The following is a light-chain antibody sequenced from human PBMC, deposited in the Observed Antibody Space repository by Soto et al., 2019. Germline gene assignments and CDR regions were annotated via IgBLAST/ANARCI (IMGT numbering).Light chain of an antibody. CDR3: FSYAGSGTWV. J-gene: IGLJ3*02. Sequence: QSALTQPASVSGSPGQSITISCTATSSDVGTYNLVSWYQQHPGKAPRLMIFEGTKRPSGVSDRFSASKSGNTASLTISELQAEDEADYYCFSYAGSGTWVFGGGTKLTVL. CDR2: EGT. V-gene: IGLV2-23*01. CDR1: SSDVGTYNL.